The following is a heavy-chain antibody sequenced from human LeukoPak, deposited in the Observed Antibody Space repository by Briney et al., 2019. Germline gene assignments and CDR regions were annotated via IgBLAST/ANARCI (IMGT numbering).Heavy chain of an antibody. Sequence: GGSLRLSCAASGFTFSSYSMNWVRQAPGKGLEWVSSISSSNSYIYYADSVKGRFTISRDNAKNSLYLQTNSLRTEDTAVYYCASGGIAATATGDYWGQGTLVTVSS. V-gene: IGHV3-21*01. CDR1: GFTFSSYS. J-gene: IGHJ4*02. D-gene: IGHD6-13*01. CDR3: ASGGIAATATGDY. CDR2: ISSSNSYI.